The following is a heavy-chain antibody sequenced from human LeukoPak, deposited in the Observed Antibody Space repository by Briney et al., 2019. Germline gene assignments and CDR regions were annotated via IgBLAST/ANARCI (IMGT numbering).Heavy chain of an antibody. Sequence: GGSLRLSCAASGFTFDDYAMHWVRQAPGKGLEWVSGISWNSGSIGYADSVKGRFTISRDNAKNSLYLQMNRLRAEDTALYYCAKESVVVAATGAFDIWGQGTMVTVSS. V-gene: IGHV3-9*01. CDR2: ISWNSGSI. J-gene: IGHJ3*02. CDR3: AKESVVVAATGAFDI. D-gene: IGHD2-15*01. CDR1: GFTFDDYA.